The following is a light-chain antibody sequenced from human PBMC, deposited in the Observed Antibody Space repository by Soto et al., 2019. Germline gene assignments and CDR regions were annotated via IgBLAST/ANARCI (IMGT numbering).Light chain of an antibody. CDR1: SSDVGSYNR. J-gene: IGLJ1*01. V-gene: IGLV2-23*01. Sequence: QSALTQPASVSGSPGQSITISCTGTSSDVGSYNRVSWYQQHPGKAPKLMIYEGTKRHSGVSTRFSGSKSGNTASLTISGRLAEDEGDYYCCSYTTTYTYVFGTGTKLTVL. CDR2: EGT. CDR3: CSYTTTYTYV.